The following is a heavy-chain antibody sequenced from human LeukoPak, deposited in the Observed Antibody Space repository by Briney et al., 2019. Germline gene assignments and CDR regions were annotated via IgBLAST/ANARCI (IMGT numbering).Heavy chain of an antibody. CDR3: ARAPTVLVGYCSSSSCQADY. D-gene: IGHD2-2*01. V-gene: IGHV3-7*01. Sequence: GGSLRLSCAASRFTFSSYWMSRVRQAPGKGLEWVANLKQDGSEKYYVDSVKGRFTISRDNAKNSLYLQMNSLRVEDTAVYYCARAPTVLVGYCSSSSCQADYWGQGTLVTVSS. CDR2: LKQDGSEK. J-gene: IGHJ4*02. CDR1: RFTFSSYW.